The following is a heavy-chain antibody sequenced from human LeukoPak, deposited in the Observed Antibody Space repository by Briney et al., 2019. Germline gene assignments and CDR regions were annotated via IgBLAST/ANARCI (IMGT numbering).Heavy chain of an antibody. Sequence: GESLKISCKGSGYSFTSYCIGWVRQTPGKGLEWMGIIYPGDSDTRYSPSFQGQVTISADKSISTAYLRWSSLKASDTAMYYCARRGVRGAAFFDYWGQGTLVTVSS. V-gene: IGHV5-51*01. D-gene: IGHD3-10*01. CDR2: IYPGDSDT. CDR1: GYSFTSYC. J-gene: IGHJ4*02. CDR3: ARRGVRGAAFFDY.